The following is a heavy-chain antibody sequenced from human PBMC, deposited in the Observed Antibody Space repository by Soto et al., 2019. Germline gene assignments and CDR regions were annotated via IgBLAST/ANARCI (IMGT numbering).Heavy chain of an antibody. CDR3: ASEKYSSSSLSESYGMDV. J-gene: IGHJ6*02. V-gene: IGHV4-39*01. CDR2: IYYSGST. CDR1: GGSISSSSYY. Sequence: SETLSLTCTVSGGSISSSSYYWGWIRQPPGKGLEWIGSIYYSGSTYYNPSLKSRVTISVDTSKNQFSLKLSSVTAADTAVYYCASEKYSSSSLSESYGMDVWGQGTTVTVSS. D-gene: IGHD6-6*01.